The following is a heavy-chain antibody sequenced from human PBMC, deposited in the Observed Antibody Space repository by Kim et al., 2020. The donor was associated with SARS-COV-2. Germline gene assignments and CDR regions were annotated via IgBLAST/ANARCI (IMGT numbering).Heavy chain of an antibody. Sequence: GGSLRLSCAASGFTFSSYGMHWVRQAPGKGLEWVAVISYDGSNKYYADSVKGRFTISRDNSKNTLYLQMNSLRAEDTAVYYCAKDSHIVVVPTTIDYWGQGTLVTVSS. CDR3: AKDSHIVVVPTTIDY. CDR1: GFTFSSYG. CDR2: ISYDGSNK. J-gene: IGHJ4*02. V-gene: IGHV3-30*18. D-gene: IGHD2-2*01.